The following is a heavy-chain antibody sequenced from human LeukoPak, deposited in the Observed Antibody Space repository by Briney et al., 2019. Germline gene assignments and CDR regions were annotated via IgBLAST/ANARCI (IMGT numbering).Heavy chain of an antibody. J-gene: IGHJ4*02. CDR2: IYYSGST. V-gene: IGHV4-59*01. D-gene: IGHD3-3*01. CDR3: AVGGGFWSGYWTPAIDY. Sequence: PSETLSLTCTVSGDSISSYYWSWIRQPPGKGLEWIGYIYYSGSTNYNPSLKSRVTISVDTSKNQFSLKLSSVTAADTAVYYCAVGGGFWSGYWTPAIDYWGQGTLVTVSS. CDR1: GDSISSYY.